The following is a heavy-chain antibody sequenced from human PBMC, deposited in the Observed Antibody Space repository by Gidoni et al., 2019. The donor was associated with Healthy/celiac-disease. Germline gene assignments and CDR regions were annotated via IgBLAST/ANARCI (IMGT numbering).Heavy chain of an antibody. CDR3: VIDSSGYYYGGG. D-gene: IGHD3-22*01. V-gene: IGHV3-30-3*01. CDR1: GFTFSSYA. CDR2: ISYDGSNK. J-gene: IGHJ4*02. Sequence: QVQLVESGGGVVQPGRSLRLSCAASGFTFSSYAMHWVRQAPGKGLEWVAVISYDGSNKYYADSVKGRFTFSRDNSKNTLYLQMNSLRAEDTAVYYCVIDSSGYYYGGGWGQGTLVTVSS.